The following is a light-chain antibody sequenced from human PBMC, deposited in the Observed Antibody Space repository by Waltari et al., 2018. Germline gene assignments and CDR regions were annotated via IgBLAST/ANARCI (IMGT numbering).Light chain of an antibody. Sequence: QSALTQPASVSGSPGQSITFSCTGTSSDVGGYDFVSWYQQNPGKAPKLMIYDVSKRPSGVSNRFSGSKSGNTASLTISVLQAEDEADYYCGSYTSSSTFVFGSGTKVTVL. CDR2: DVS. CDR1: SSDVGGYDF. V-gene: IGLV2-14*01. CDR3: GSYTSSSTFV. J-gene: IGLJ1*01.